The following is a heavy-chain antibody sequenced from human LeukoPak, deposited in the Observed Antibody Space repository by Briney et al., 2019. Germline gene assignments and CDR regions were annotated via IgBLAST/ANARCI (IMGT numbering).Heavy chain of an antibody. CDR3: AVAAGYYYYYMDV. V-gene: IGHV1-69*05. D-gene: IGHD2-15*01. Sequence: SVKVSCKASGGTFSSYAISWVRQAPGQRLEWMGGIIPIFGTANYAQKFQGRVTITTDESTSTAYMELSSLRSEDTAVYYCAVAAGYYYYYMDVWGKGTTVTVSS. CDR1: GGTFSSYA. J-gene: IGHJ6*03. CDR2: IIPIFGTA.